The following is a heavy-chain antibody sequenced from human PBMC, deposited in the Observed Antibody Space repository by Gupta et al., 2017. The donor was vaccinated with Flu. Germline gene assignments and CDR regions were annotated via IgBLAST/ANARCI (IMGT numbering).Heavy chain of an antibody. CDR3: ARHGTWGWYFDH. CDR1: GFSFTSHW. J-gene: IGHJ4*02. Sequence: EVQLVQSGAEVKKPGESLKISCKGSGFSFTSHWIGWVRQMPGKGLEWVGSIYPGAYDTTDSPSFQGHVTISADIAITTSYLQWSILKDAETAMYFWARHGTWGWYFDHWGQGTLVPVSS. D-gene: IGHD7-27*01. CDR2: IYPGAYDT. V-gene: IGHV5-51*01.